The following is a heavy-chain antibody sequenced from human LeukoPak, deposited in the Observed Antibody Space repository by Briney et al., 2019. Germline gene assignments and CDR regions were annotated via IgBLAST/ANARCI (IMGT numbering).Heavy chain of an antibody. D-gene: IGHD3-3*01. Sequence: PGGSLRLSCAASGFTFSSYAMSWVRQAPGKGLEWVSVIYSGGSTYYADSVKGRFTISRDNSKNTLYLQMNSLRAEDTAVYYCARSRITIFGVVSYYYGMDVWGQGTTVTVSS. CDR1: GFTFSSYA. V-gene: IGHV3-66*01. CDR3: ARSRITIFGVVSYYYGMDV. CDR2: IYSGGST. J-gene: IGHJ6*02.